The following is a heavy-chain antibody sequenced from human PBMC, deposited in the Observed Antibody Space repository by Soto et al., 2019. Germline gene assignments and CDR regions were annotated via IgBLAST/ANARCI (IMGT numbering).Heavy chain of an antibody. V-gene: IGHV4-59*01. CDR3: ARTPHI. CDR2: VYSNGTT. CDR1: GDSITHYY. Sequence: SETLSLTCTVSGDSITHYYWSWIRRPPGKELEWIGFVYSNGTTSYNRSLKSRVTMSVDTSKNQFPLKLRSVTAADTAVYYCARTPHIWGQGTLVTVSS. J-gene: IGHJ4*02.